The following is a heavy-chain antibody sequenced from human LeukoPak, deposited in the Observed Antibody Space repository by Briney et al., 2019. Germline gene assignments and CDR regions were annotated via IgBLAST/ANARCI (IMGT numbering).Heavy chain of an antibody. J-gene: IGHJ4*02. Sequence: GGSLRLSCAASGFTFSSYWMSWVRQAPGKGLEWVANIKQDGSEKYYVDSVKGRFTISRDNAKNSLYLQMNSLRAEDTAVCDCARRAGPYCSGGSCYLEGDYWGQGTLVTVSS. D-gene: IGHD2-15*01. CDR2: IKQDGSEK. V-gene: IGHV3-7*05. CDR1: GFTFSSYW. CDR3: ARRAGPYCSGGSCYLEGDY.